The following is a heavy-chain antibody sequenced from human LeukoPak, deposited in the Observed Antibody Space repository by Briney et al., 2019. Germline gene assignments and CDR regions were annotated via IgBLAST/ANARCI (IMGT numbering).Heavy chain of an antibody. D-gene: IGHD3-10*01. CDR2: INPNSGGT. Sequence: GASVKVSCKASGYTFTGYYMHWVRQAPGQGLEWMGWINPNSGGTNYAQKFQGRVTMTRDTSISTAYMELTKLRSDDTAVFYCASVYASGSPCGYWGQGTLVTVSS. CDR3: ASVYASGSPCGY. J-gene: IGHJ4*02. CDR1: GYTFTGYY. V-gene: IGHV1-2*02.